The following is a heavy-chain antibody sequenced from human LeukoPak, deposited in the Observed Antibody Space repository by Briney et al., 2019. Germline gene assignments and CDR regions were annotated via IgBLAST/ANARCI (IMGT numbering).Heavy chain of an antibody. CDR3: AKRGSKSGSLQGGFDY. J-gene: IGHJ4*02. CDR2: IGAGGTT. V-gene: IGHV3-23*01. CDR1: GFTFSTYP. D-gene: IGHD3-3*01. Sequence: GGSLRLSCAASGFTFSTYPMSWVRQVPGKGLEWVSAIGAGGTTYYADSVKGRFTISRDNSKNTLYMQMTSLRAEDTAVYYCAKRGSKSGSLQGGFDYWGQGTLVTVSS.